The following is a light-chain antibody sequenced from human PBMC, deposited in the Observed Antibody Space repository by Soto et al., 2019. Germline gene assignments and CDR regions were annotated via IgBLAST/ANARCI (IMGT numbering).Light chain of an antibody. Sequence: ALTQPASVSGSPGQSITISCTGTSSDVGGYNYVSWYQQHPGKAPKLMIYEVSNRPSGVSNRFSGSKSGNTASLTISGLQAEDEADYYCSSYTSSSTYVFGTGTKLTVL. J-gene: IGLJ1*01. CDR3: SSYTSSSTYV. CDR2: EVS. V-gene: IGLV2-14*01. CDR1: SSDVGGYNY.